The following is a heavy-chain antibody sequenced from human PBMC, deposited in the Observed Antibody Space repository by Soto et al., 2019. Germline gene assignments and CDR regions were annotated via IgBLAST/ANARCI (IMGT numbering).Heavy chain of an antibody. CDR1: GGTFSSYA. J-gene: IGHJ6*02. D-gene: IGHD5-18*01. V-gene: IGHV1-69*12. CDR2: IIPIFGTA. CDR3: ARLFGIQLWSGMDV. Sequence: QVQLVQSGAEVKKPGSSVKVSCKASGGTFSSYAISWVRQAPGQGLEWMGGIIPIFGTANYAQKFQGRVTITADEATGTAYMELSSRRSEDTAVYYCARLFGIQLWSGMDVWGQGTTVTVSS.